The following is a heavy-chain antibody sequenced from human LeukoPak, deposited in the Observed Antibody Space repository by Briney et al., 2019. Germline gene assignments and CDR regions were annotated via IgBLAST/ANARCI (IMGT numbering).Heavy chain of an antibody. Sequence: GGSLRLSCAASAFTLTTYAMSWVRQAPGKGLEWVSGISAGKGNTYYADSVKGRFTISRDNSKNKLYLQMNSLRAEDTAVYYCAKDFSGGPDFDCLLSFPHTFDPWGQGTLVTVSS. CDR3: AKDFSGGPDFDCLLSFPHTFDP. J-gene: IGHJ5*02. D-gene: IGHD3-9*01. CDR2: ISAGKGNT. CDR1: AFTLTTYA. V-gene: IGHV3-23*01.